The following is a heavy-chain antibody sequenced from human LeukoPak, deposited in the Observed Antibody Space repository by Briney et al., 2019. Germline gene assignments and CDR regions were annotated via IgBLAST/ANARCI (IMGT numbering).Heavy chain of an antibody. D-gene: IGHD2-21*02. J-gene: IGHJ4*02. CDR3: AKEEEAYCGGDCYSTAGY. Sequence: PGGSLRLSCAASGFTFSSYGMHWVRQAPGKGLEWVAVIWYDGSNKYYADSVKGRFTISRDNSKNTLYLQVNSLTAEDTAVYYCAKEEEAYCGGDCYSTAGYWGQGTLVTVSS. CDR1: GFTFSSYG. CDR2: IWYDGSNK. V-gene: IGHV3-33*06.